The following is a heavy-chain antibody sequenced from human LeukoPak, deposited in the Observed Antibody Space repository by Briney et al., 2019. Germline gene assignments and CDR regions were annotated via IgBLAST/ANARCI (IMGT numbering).Heavy chain of an antibody. J-gene: IGHJ4*02. CDR3: ARVQADYGDDDGGLGYLDY. CDR1: LHTFTSYG. D-gene: IGHD4-17*01. CDR2: ISAYNGNT. V-gene: IGHV1-18*01. Sequence: ASVKVSCKASLHTFTSYGISWVRQAPGQGLEWMGWISAYNGNTNYAQKLQGRVTMTTDTSTSTAYMELRSLRSDDTAVYYCARVQADYGDDDGGLGYLDYWGQGTLVTVSS.